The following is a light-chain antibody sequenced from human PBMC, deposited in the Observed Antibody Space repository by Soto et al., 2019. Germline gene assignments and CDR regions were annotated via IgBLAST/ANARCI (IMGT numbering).Light chain of an antibody. CDR1: SSDVGGYNY. Sequence: QSARTQPASVSGSPGQSITISCTGTSSDVGGYNYVSWYQHHAGKAPRLMIYASSNRPSGVSHRFSGSRSGNTASLTISGLQAEDEADYYCSSYTSGTTLYVFGTGTKLTVL. CDR2: ASS. CDR3: SSYTSGTTLYV. J-gene: IGLJ1*01. V-gene: IGLV2-14*01.